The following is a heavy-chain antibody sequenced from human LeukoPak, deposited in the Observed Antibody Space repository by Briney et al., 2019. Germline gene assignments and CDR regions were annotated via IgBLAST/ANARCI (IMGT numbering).Heavy chain of an antibody. Sequence: SETLSLTCSVSVVSMNGYYWSWLRQPPGQGLEGIGYIYYSGSTNYNPSLKSRVTISVDTSKNQFSLKLSSVTAADTAVYYCARSRYSSGWCFDYWGQGTLVTVSS. V-gene: IGHV4-59*01. CDR1: VVSMNGYY. CDR2: IYYSGST. D-gene: IGHD6-19*01. CDR3: ARSRYSSGWCFDY. J-gene: IGHJ4*02.